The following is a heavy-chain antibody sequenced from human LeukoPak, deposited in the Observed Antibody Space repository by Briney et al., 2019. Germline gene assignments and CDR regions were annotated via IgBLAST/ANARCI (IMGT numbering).Heavy chain of an antibody. J-gene: IGHJ4*02. CDR2: IYTSGST. D-gene: IGHD6-19*01. CDR3: ARERLWLVLGGGGDFDY. Sequence: SETLSLTCTVFGGSISSSSYYWGWIRQPAGKGLEWIGRIYTSGSTNYNPSLKSRVTMSVDTSKNQFSLKLSSVTAADTAVYYCARERLWLVLGGGGDFDYWGQGTLVTVSS. CDR1: GGSISSSSYY. V-gene: IGHV4-61*02.